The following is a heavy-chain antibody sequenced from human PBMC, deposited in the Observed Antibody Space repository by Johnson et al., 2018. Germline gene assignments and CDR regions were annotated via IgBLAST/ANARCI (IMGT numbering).Heavy chain of an antibody. D-gene: IGHD6-13*01. V-gene: IGHV3-73*01. CDR3: AKDGGYSSSWYNYYYYMDV. J-gene: IGHJ6*03. CDR2: IRSKANRYAA. CDR1: GFTFSGSA. Sequence: VQLVQAGGGLVEPGGSLKLSCAASGFTFSGSAMHWVRQASGNGLEWVGRIRSKANRYAAAYAASVKGRLTISRDDSKNTAYLQMNSLKTADTAVYYCAKDGGYSSSWYNYYYYMDVWGKGTTVTVSS.